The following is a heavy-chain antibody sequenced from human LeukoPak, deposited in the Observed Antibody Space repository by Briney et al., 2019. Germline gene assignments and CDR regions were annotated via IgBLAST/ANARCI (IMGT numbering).Heavy chain of an antibody. Sequence: GGSLRLSCAASGFTFSSYGMSWVRQAPGKGLEWVSAISGSGGSTYYADSVKGRFTISRDNSKNTLYLQMNSLRAEDTAVYYCAKGAIRRELRSWFDPWGQGTLVTVSS. CDR3: AKGAIRRELRSWFDP. CDR1: GFTFSSYG. V-gene: IGHV3-23*01. D-gene: IGHD1-7*01. CDR2: ISGSGGST. J-gene: IGHJ5*02.